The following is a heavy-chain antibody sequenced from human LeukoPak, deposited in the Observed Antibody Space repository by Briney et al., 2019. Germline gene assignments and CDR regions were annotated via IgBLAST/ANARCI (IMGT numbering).Heavy chain of an antibody. V-gene: IGHV3-11*01. Sequence: PGGSLRLSCAASGLTFDYYYMSWIRQAPGKGLEWVSYISSSGSTIYYADSVKGRFTISRDNAKNSLYLQMNSLRAEDTAVYYCARGLWFAEFTNPYFDYWGQGTLVTVSS. D-gene: IGHD3-10*01. J-gene: IGHJ4*02. CDR2: ISSSGSTI. CDR3: ARGLWFAEFTNPYFDY. CDR1: GLTFDYYY.